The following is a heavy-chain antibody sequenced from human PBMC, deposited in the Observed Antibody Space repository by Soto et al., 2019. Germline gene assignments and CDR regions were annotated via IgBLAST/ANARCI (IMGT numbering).Heavy chain of an antibody. D-gene: IGHD2-8*02. CDR2: MNPNSGTT. CDR3: ARVACTGGRSYYDY. CDR1: GYTFTSYD. V-gene: IGHV1-8*01. J-gene: IGHJ4*02. Sequence: QVQLVQSGAEVKKPGASVKVSCKASGYTFTSYDFNWVRQATGQGLEWLGWMNPNSGTTGYAQRFQGRVTMTRNTAISTAYMELSSLRSEDTAMYYCARVACTGGRSYYDYWGQGTLVTVSS.